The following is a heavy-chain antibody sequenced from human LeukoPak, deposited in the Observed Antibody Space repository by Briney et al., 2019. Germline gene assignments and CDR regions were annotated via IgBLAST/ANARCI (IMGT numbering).Heavy chain of an antibody. D-gene: IGHD3-3*01. V-gene: IGHV4-39*01. CDR3: ARGSVLRHFNY. Sequence: SETLSLTCTVSGGSISSSSYYWGWIRPPPGKGLEWIGSIYYSGSTYYNPSLKSRVTISVDTSKNQFSLKRSSVTAADTAVYYCARGSVLRHFNYWGQGTLVTVSS. CDR1: GGSISSSSYY. J-gene: IGHJ4*02. CDR2: IYYSGST.